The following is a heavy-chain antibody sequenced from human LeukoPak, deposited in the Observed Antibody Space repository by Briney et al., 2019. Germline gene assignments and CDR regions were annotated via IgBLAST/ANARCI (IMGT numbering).Heavy chain of an antibody. D-gene: IGHD2-15*01. CDR3: VRSVVVVAATPTHFDL. J-gene: IGHJ2*01. CDR1: EFKFDDYA. V-gene: IGHV3-9*01. CDR2: ISWSSGHM. Sequence: PGGSLRLSCAAAEFKFDDYAMHWVRHGPGKGLEWVAGISWSSGHMEYAESVKGRFTISRDNARNALYLQMDGLRRDDTALYYCVRSVVVVAATPTHFDLWGRGTQVIVSS.